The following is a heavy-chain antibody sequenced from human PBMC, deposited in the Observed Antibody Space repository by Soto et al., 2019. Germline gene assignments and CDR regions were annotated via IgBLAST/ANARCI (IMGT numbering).Heavy chain of an antibody. V-gene: IGHV3-72*01. D-gene: IGHD2-15*01. CDR1: GFSVSEYY. CDR2: TRNKAKSDST. J-gene: IGHJ4*02. Sequence: GGYLRISCAAYGFSVSEYYMDWVRQATGKGLEWVGRTRNKAKSDSTGYVASVKGRFTNTRDDTKKSLYLQMNRMKTEETAVNFCAIGYCSGGPCYSSPGIYWGTGXLVAVSS. CDR3: AIGYCSGGPCYSSPGIY.